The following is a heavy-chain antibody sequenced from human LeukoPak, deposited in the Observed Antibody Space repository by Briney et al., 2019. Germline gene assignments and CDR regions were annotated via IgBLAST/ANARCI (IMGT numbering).Heavy chain of an antibody. Sequence: GGSLRLSCAASGFTFSSYAMNWVRQAPGKGLEWVSAISGSGGSTYYADSVKGRFTISGDNSKNTLYLQMSSLRAEDTAVYYCAREGYSYGSLDYWGQGTLVTVSS. D-gene: IGHD5-18*01. CDR2: ISGSGGST. CDR3: AREGYSYGSLDY. V-gene: IGHV3-23*01. CDR1: GFTFSSYA. J-gene: IGHJ4*02.